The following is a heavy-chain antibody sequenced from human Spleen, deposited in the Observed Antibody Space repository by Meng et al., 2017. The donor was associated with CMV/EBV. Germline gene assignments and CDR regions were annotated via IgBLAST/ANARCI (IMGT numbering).Heavy chain of an antibody. CDR3: ARAGDSSGYIDWFDP. Sequence: SGGSVSSGSYYWNWIRQPPGKGLEWIGYIYYSGSTNSSPSLTSRVTISVDTSKNQFSLKLSSVTAADTAVYYCARAGDSSGYIDWFDPWGQGTLVTVSS. J-gene: IGHJ5*02. D-gene: IGHD3-22*01. CDR1: GGSVSSGSYY. V-gene: IGHV4-61*01. CDR2: IYYSGST.